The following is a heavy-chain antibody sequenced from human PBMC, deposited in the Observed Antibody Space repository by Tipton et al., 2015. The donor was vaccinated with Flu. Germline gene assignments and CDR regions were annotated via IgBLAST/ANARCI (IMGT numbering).Heavy chain of an antibody. J-gene: IGHJ2*01. CDR1: GFTFSNYA. D-gene: IGHD6-19*01. Sequence: SLRLSCAASGFTFSNYAMSWVRQAPGKGLEWVSGIGGSGGFTYYVDSVKGRFTISRDNSRNTLYLQMNSLRAEDTAVYHCAKYPGADIAVTATRYFDLWGRGTLVTVSS. CDR2: IGGSGGFT. CDR3: AKYPGADIAVTATRYFDL. V-gene: IGHV3-23*01.